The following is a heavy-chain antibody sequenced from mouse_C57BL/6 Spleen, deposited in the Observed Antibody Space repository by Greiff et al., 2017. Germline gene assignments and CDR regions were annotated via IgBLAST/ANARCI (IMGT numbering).Heavy chain of an antibody. V-gene: IGHV1-55*01. D-gene: IGHD1-1*01. J-gene: IGHJ3*01. CDR1: GYNFTSYW. CDR3: ARQDYYCSSRYWFAY. Sequence: QVQLQQPGAELVKPGASVKMSCKASGYNFTSYWITGVKQRPGQGREWMGDIYPGSGSTNYNEKFKSKATLTVDTSSSTAYMQLSSLTSEGSAVYYCARQDYYCSSRYWFAYWGQGTLVTVSA. CDR2: IYPGSGST.